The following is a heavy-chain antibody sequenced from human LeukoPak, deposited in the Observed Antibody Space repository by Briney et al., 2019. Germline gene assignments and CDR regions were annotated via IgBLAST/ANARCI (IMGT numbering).Heavy chain of an antibody. D-gene: IGHD2-2*01. CDR1: GYTFTSYY. CDR2: INPSGGST. J-gene: IGHJ5*02. V-gene: IGHV1-46*01. CDR3: ARTPRREYGSXWFDP. Sequence: ASVKVSCKASGYTFTSYYMHWVRQAPGQGLEWMGIINPSGGSTSYAQKFQGRVTMTRDTSTSTVYMELSSLRSEDTAVYYCARTPRREYGSXWFDPWGQGTLVTVSS.